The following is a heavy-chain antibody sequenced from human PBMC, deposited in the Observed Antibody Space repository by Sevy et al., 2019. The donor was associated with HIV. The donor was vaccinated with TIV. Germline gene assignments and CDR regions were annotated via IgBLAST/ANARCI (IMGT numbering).Heavy chain of an antibody. J-gene: IGHJ4*02. V-gene: IGHV3-23*01. CDR1: GFSFSSYA. D-gene: IGHD2-2*01. Sequence: GGSLRLSCAASGFSFSSYAMNWVRQAPGKGLEWVSADSASGATTYYADSVKGRFTNSRDNSGSTLYLQMDSLRADETAVYYCAKDTTSPWGYFDYWGQGTLVTVSS. CDR3: AKDTTSPWGYFDY. CDR2: DSASGATT.